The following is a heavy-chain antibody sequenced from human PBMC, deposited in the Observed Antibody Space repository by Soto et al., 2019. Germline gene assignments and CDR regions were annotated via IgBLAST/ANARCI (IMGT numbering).Heavy chain of an antibody. CDR1: GGSISSGGYY. J-gene: IGHJ6*02. CDR3: ARAPGRMMNALRYYYGLDV. CDR2: IYHRGGT. D-gene: IGHD2-8*01. V-gene: IGHV4-31*02. Sequence: QVQLQESGPGLVKPSETLSFTCNVSGGSISSGGYYWSWIRQLPGKGLEWTGYIYHRGGTYYNPALKRRITISVDTSKHQFSLKMTSVTAADTAVYFCARAPGRMMNALRYYYGLDVWGQGTTVTVSS.